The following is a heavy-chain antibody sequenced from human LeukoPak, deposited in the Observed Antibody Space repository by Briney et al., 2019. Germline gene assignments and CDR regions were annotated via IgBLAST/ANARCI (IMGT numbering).Heavy chain of an antibody. CDR1: GGSISSSSDY. J-gene: IGHJ4*02. Sequence: SETLFFSCTASGGSISSSSDYLGWIRHPPGKGLEWIGSIYYSGSTYSNPSLKSRVTISIDMSKNQFSLNLNSVTAADTAVYYCARQVVATSENYFDLWGQGTLVTVSS. V-gene: IGHV4-39*01. CDR3: ARQVVATSENYFDL. CDR2: IYYSGST. D-gene: IGHD2-15*01.